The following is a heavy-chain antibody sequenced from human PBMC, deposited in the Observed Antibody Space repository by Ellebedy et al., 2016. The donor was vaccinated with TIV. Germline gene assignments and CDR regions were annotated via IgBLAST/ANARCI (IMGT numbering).Heavy chain of an antibody. V-gene: IGHV3-21*01. CDR3: ARDLHYDYIWGCYRLNGMDV. CDR2: ISSSGNYI. CDR1: GFTFSSYS. D-gene: IGHD3-16*02. J-gene: IGHJ6*02. Sequence: GGSLRLXXAASGFTFSSYSMNWVRQAPGKGLEWVSSISSSGNYIYYADSVKGRFTISRDNAKNSLYLQMNSLRAEDTAVYYCARDLHYDYIWGCYRLNGMDVWGQGTTVTVSS.